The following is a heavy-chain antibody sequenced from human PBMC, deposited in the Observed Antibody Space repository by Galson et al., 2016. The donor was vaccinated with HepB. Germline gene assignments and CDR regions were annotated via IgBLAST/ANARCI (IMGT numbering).Heavy chain of an antibody. J-gene: IGHJ6*02. Sequence: SVKVSCKASRGTFKTYALSWLRQAPGQGLEWVGGMFPMSGRADYARKFQGRVTITADESTRTVYMELSGLRPDDTAVFYCASHSRYGRQPRDDYFYAMDVWGQGTTVTVSS. D-gene: IGHD3-16*02. CDR3: ASHSRYGRQPRDDYFYAMDV. CDR2: MFPMSGRA. V-gene: IGHV1-69*13. CDR1: RGTFKTYA.